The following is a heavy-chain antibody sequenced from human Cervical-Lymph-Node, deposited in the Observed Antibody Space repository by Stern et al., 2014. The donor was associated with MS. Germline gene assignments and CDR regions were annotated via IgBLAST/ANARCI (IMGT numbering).Heavy chain of an antibody. CDR1: VDTFASYP. D-gene: IGHD4-17*01. V-gene: IGHV1-46*03. Sequence: VQLVQSGAEVKKPGASVKVSCKASVDTFASYPIHWLRQAPGQGPVWMGIVNPTDGRTTYAQTFQGRVTMTRDTSTRTVYMELSSLRAEDTAMYFCANPLPYANWGQGTRVTVSS. J-gene: IGHJ1*01. CDR3: ANPLPYAN. CDR2: VNPTDGRT.